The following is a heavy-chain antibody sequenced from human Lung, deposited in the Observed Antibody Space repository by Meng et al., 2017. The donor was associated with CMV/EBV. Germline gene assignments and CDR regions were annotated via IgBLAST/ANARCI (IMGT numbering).Heavy chain of an antibody. V-gene: IGHV4-39*01. CDR1: NTSISAGGSC. CDR3: ARHLSNNFWSGYYVPPDFNY. J-gene: IGHJ4*02. Sequence: SETLSLTCTVSNTSISAGGSCWGWIRQSPGKGVEWIASMYYGGNTHYNPSLKSRVTISIDTSKNQLSLRLSSVTAADTAIYYCARHLSNNFWSGYYVPPDFNYWGQGALVTVSS. CDR2: MYYGGNT. D-gene: IGHD3-3*01.